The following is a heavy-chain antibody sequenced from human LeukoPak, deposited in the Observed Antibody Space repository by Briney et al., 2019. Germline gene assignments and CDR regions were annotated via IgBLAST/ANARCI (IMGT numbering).Heavy chain of an antibody. CDR3: ARNSGTNP. J-gene: IGHJ5*02. CDR2: IKQDGSEK. Sequence: GGSLRLSCGASGFTFSSYWMSWVRQAPGKGLEWVANIKQDGSEKYYVDSVKGRFTISRDNAKSSLYLQMNSLRAEDTAVYYCARNSGTNPWGQGTLVTVSS. V-gene: IGHV3-7*01. CDR1: GFTFSSYW. D-gene: IGHD1-26*01.